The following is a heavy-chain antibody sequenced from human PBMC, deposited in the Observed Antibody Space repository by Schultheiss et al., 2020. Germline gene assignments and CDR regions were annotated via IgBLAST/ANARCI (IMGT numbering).Heavy chain of an antibody. V-gene: IGHV4-59*12. CDR1: GGSISSYY. J-gene: IGHJ5*02. CDR2: IYYSGST. CDR3: ARASPSGGYYYDSSGLGFDP. Sequence: SQTLSLTCTVSGGSISSYYWSWIRQPPGKGLEWIGYIYYSGSTNYNPSLKSRVTISVDKSKNQFSLKLSSVTAADTAVYYCARASPSGGYYYDSSGLGFDPWGQGTLGTVS. D-gene: IGHD3-22*01.